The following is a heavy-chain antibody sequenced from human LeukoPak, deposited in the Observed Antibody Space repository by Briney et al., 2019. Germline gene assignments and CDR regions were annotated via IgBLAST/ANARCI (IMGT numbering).Heavy chain of an antibody. CDR1: GGSISSGSYY. D-gene: IGHD1-26*01. CDR2: IYTSGST. V-gene: IGHV4-61*02. J-gene: IGHJ6*03. CDR3: ARELDSGSYYLYYYYYMDV. Sequence: PSQTLSLTCTDSGGSISSGSYYWSWIRQPAGKGLEWIGRIYTSGSTNYNPSLKSRVIISVDTSKNQFSLKLSSVTAADTAVYYCARELDSGSYYLYYYYYMDVWGKGTTVTVSS.